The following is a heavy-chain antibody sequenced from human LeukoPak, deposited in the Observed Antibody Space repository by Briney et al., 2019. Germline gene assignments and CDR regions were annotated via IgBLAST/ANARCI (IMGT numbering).Heavy chain of an antibody. J-gene: IGHJ4*02. D-gene: IGHD1-26*01. V-gene: IGHV4-4*09. CDR1: GASISNYY. CDR3: ARLGSYHDF. CDR2: IHSSGGS. Sequence: PSETLSLTCTVSGASISNYYWSWIRQTPEKGLEWVGHIHSSGGSSYYPSLMRRLTMLIETSRNQPSLKLRSVTAADAAVYFCARLGSYHDFWGQGALVTVSS.